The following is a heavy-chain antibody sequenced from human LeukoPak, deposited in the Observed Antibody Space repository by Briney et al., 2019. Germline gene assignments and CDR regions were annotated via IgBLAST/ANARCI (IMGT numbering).Heavy chain of an antibody. D-gene: IGHD4-11*01. J-gene: IGHJ4*02. Sequence: SETLSLTCTVSGGSISSRGCYWSWIRQHPGKGLEWIGYIYYDGSTYYNPSLKSRITISVDTSKNRFSLRLSSVTAADTAVYYCARGKNDYSNRYYFDYWGQGTQVTISS. CDR1: GGSISSRGCY. CDR2: IYYDGST. CDR3: ARGKNDYSNRYYFDY. V-gene: IGHV4-31*03.